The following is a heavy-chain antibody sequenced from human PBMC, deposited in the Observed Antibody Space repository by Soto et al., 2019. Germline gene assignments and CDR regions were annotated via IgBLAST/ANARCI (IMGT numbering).Heavy chain of an antibody. CDR3: ARDSGYSYGPFDY. CDR2: ISSSSSTI. CDR1: GFTFSTYS. J-gene: IGHJ4*02. D-gene: IGHD5-18*01. Sequence: PGGSLRLSCAASGFTFSTYSMNWVHQAPGKGLEWVSYISSSSSTIYYADSVKGRFTISRDNAKNSLYLQMNRLRAEDTAVYYCARDSGYSYGPFDYWGQGTLVTAPQ. V-gene: IGHV3-48*01.